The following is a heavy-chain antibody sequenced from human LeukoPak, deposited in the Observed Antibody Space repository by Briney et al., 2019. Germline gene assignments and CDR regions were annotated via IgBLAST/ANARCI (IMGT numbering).Heavy chain of an antibody. D-gene: IGHD3-16*01. J-gene: IGHJ5*02. V-gene: IGHV4-59*08. CDR3: ARGHYDLAP. CDR2: IYNTEAP. CDR1: GGSITDHY. Sequence: PSETLSLTCSVSGGSITDHYWSWVRQPPGKGLEWIGYIYNTEAPNYNPSLNARVTMSLDMSKNQFSLRLRSVTAADTAVYYCARGHYDLAPWGQGILVTVSS.